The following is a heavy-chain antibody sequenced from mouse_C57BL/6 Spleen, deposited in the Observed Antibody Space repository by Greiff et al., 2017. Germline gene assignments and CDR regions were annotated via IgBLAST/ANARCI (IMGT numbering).Heavy chain of an antibody. V-gene: IGHV1-18*01. CDR3: ARRAHDSWFAY. J-gene: IGHJ3*01. Sequence: VQLQQSGPELVKPGASVKIPCTASGYTFTDYNMDWVKQSHGKSLEWIGDINPNNGGTIYNQKFKGKATLTLDKSSSTAYMELRSLTSEDTAVYYCARRAHDSWFAYWGQGTLVTVSA. CDR1: GYTFTDYN. CDR2: INPNNGGT. D-gene: IGHD1-3*01.